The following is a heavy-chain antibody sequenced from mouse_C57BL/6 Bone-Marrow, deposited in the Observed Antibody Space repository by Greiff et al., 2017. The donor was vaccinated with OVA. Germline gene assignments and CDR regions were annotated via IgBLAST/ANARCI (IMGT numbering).Heavy chain of an antibody. CDR2: IDPSDSYT. CDR3: ARSSMAWFAY. Sequence: QVQLQQPGAELVMPGASVKLSCKASGYTFTSYWMHWVKQRPGQGLEWIGEIDPSDSYTNYNQKFKGKSTLTVDKSSSTAYMRLSSLTSEDSAVYYCARSSMAWFAYWGQGTLVTVSA. D-gene: IGHD2-3*01. V-gene: IGHV1-69*01. CDR1: GYTFTSYW. J-gene: IGHJ3*01.